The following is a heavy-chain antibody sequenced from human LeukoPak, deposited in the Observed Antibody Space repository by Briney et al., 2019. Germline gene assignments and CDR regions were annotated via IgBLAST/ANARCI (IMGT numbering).Heavy chain of an antibody. CDR2: ISSSGSAI. CDR3: ARSYYYYYMDV. J-gene: IGHJ6*03. V-gene: IGHV3-11*01. Sequence: GGSLRLSCAASGFTFSDYYLSWIRQAPGKGLEWVSYISSSGSAIYYADSVKGRFTISRDNAKNSLYLQMNSLRAEDTAVYYCARSYYYYYMDVWGKGTTVTISS. CDR1: GFTFSDYY.